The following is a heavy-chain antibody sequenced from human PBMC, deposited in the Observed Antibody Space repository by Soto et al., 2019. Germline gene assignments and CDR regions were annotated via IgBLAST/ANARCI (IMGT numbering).Heavy chain of an antibody. Sequence: GGSLRLSCAASGFTLSSYGMHWVRQAPGKGLEWVAIISYDGSNKNYADSVKGRFTISRDNSKNTLYLQMNSLRTEDTAVYYCSKGSSTWYYPFLDYWGQGTLVTVSS. CDR2: ISYDGSNK. CDR1: GFTLSSYG. D-gene: IGHD6-13*01. CDR3: SKGSSTWYYPFLDY. V-gene: IGHV3-30*18. J-gene: IGHJ4*02.